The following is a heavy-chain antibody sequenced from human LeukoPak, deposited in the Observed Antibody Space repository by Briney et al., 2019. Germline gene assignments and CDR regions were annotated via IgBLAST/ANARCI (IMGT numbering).Heavy chain of an antibody. Sequence: SETLSLTCTVSGGPINTYYWSWIRQPPGKGLEWIGYVSYSGRTNYNPSLKSRVTLSVDTSKNQFSLKLSSVTAADTAVYYCARRSQGYCSSTSCPGGWFDPWGQGTLVTVSS. CDR1: GGPINTYY. CDR3: ARRSQGYCSSTSCPGGWFDP. CDR2: VSYSGRT. J-gene: IGHJ5*02. D-gene: IGHD2-2*01. V-gene: IGHV4-59*12.